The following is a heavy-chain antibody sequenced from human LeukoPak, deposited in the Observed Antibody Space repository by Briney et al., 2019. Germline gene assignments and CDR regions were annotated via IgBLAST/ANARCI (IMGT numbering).Heavy chain of an antibody. D-gene: IGHD3-3*01. V-gene: IGHV4-61*02. CDR1: GGSISSGSYY. CDR3: ARDRIDYDFWSGYAYNWFDP. CDR2: IYTSGST. J-gene: IGHJ5*02. Sequence: SETLSLTCTVSGGSISSGSYYWSWIRQPAGKGLEWIGRIYTSGSTNYNPSLKSRVTISVDTSKNQFSLKLSSVTAADTAVYYCARDRIDYDFWSGYAYNWFDPWGPGTLVTVSS.